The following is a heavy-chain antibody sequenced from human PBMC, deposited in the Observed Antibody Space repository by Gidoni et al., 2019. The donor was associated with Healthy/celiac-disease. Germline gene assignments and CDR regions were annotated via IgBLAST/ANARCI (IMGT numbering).Heavy chain of an antibody. CDR3: ARDMSYYDSSGHIRDAFDI. CDR1: ESTFSRYA. CDR2: IIPIFGTA. V-gene: IGHV1-69*06. J-gene: IGHJ3*02. D-gene: IGHD3-22*01. Sequence: QVQLVQSGAEVKKPGSSVKVYCKASESTFSRYAIRWVRQAPGQGLEWMVGIIPIFGTANYAQNFQGRVTITADKSTSTAYMDLISLRSEDTAVYYCARDMSYYDSSGHIRDAFDIWGQGTMVTVSS.